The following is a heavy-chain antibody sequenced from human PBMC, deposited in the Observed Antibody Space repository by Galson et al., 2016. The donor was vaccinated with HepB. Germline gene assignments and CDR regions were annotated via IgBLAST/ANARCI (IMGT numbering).Heavy chain of an antibody. J-gene: IGHJ3*02. V-gene: IGHV3-30*19. Sequence: SLRLSCAASGIAFRNFGMHWVRQAPGKGLEWVAFISYDGSTKYYADSVKGRFTISRDNSKNTLYLQMNSLRAEDTAVYYCARDDAGYSSGYYIGHAFDIWGQGTMVTVSS. D-gene: IGHD3-22*01. CDR3: ARDDAGYSSGYYIGHAFDI. CDR1: GIAFRNFG. CDR2: ISYDGSTK.